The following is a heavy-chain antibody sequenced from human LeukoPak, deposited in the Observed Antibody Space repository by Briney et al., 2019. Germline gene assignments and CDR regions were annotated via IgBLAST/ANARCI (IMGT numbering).Heavy chain of an antibody. CDR3: PTLTVIVAEYYYYYYMDV. D-gene: IGHD2-21*01. J-gene: IGHJ6*03. Sequence: SVKVSCKASGGTFSNYAISWVRQAPGQGLEWMGGIIPFFDTQNFPQKFQGRFTITADKSTSTAYMELSSLRSEDPAGYYFPTLTVIVAEYYYYYYMDVWGKGTTVTVSS. V-gene: IGHV1-69*06. CDR1: GGTFSNYA. CDR2: IIPFFDTQ.